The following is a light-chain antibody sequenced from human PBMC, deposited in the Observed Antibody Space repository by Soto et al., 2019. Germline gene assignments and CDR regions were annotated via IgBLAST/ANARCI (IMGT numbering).Light chain of an antibody. J-gene: IGKJ5*01. Sequence: DIQMTQSPSSVSASVGDRVTISCRASEDINSRLAWYQQKPGNAPKLLIYAAFILQSGVPSRFGGYGSVTDFTLSSSSLLPEDFAPYYCVQADSFPSTVGQRTRL. CDR3: VQADSFPST. V-gene: IGKV1-12*02. CDR1: EDINSR. CDR2: AAF.